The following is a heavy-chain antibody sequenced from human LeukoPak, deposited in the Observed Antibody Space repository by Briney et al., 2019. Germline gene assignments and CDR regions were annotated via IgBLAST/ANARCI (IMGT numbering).Heavy chain of an antibody. CDR2: IIPTVGTT. D-gene: IGHD3-22*01. Sequence: SVTVSCKASGGTFSSYAFSWVRQAPGQGLEWMGGIIPTVGTTNYAQMFQGRVTITADESTSTAYMELSSLRSEDTAVYYCARGGYYYDSSGYSHLPDYWGQGTLVTVSA. V-gene: IGHV1-69*13. J-gene: IGHJ4*02. CDR3: ARGGYYYDSSGYSHLPDY. CDR1: GGTFSSYA.